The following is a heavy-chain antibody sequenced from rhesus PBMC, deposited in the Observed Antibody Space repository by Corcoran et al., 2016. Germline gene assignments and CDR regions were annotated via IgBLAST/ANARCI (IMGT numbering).Heavy chain of an antibody. CDR1: GGSCSGYY. CDR2: ISGSSGST. Sequence: QVQLQESGPGLVKPSETLSLTCAVSGGSCSGYYWGWIRQPTGKGREWIGNISGSSGSTDSSPSLRSRVTIYTDTSKNLFSLKLSSVTAADTAVYYCARDMGSGWYYYWCQGVLVTVSS. V-gene: IGHV4-165*01. CDR3: ARDMGSGWYYY. D-gene: IGHD6-31*01. J-gene: IGHJ4*01.